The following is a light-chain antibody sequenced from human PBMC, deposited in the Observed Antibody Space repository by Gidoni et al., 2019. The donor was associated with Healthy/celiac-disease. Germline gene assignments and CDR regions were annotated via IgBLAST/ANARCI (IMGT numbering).Light chain of an antibody. Sequence: DIQRSQTPSPLSASVGDRVTITCRASQSISSWLAWYQQKPWKAPKLLIYKASSLESGVPSRFSGSGSGTEFTLTISSLQPDDFATYYCQQYNSYPLTFGRGTKVEIK. V-gene: IGKV1-5*03. CDR3: QQYNSYPLT. CDR2: KAS. J-gene: IGKJ4*01. CDR1: QSISSW.